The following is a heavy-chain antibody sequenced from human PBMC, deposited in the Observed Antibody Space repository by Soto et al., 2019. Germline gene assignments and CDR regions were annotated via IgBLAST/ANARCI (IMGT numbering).Heavy chain of an antibody. J-gene: IGHJ3*02. D-gene: IGHD3-3*01. Sequence: GGSLRLSCAASGFTFSSYAMSWVRQAPGKGLEWVSAISGSGGSTYYADSVKGRFTISRDNSKNTLYLQMNSLRAEDTAVYYCAKGYDFWSGSPDDAFDICGQGTMVTVSS. CDR2: ISGSGGST. V-gene: IGHV3-23*01. CDR1: GFTFSSYA. CDR3: AKGYDFWSGSPDDAFDI.